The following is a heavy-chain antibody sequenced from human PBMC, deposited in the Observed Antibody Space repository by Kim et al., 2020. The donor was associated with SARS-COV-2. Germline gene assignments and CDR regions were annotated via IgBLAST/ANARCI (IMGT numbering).Heavy chain of an antibody. V-gene: IGHV3-33*08. D-gene: IGHD2-8*01. CDR2: IWYGGDDT. CDR1: GFTLNSNG. Sequence: GGSLRLSCATSGFTLNSNGMAWVRQAPGKGLEWVAAIWYGGDDTYYADSVKGRFTISRDISENTLYLQMNSLRAEDTAIYYCARLKSMLQKVNYFYSWGQGTLVTVSS. J-gene: IGHJ5*01. CDR3: ARLKSMLQKVNYFYS.